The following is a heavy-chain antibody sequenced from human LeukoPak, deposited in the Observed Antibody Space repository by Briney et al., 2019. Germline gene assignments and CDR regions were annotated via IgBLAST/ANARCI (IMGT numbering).Heavy chain of an antibody. D-gene: IGHD5-12*01. J-gene: IGHJ5*02. CDR1: GYTFTSYG. CDR2: ISAYNGNT. Sequence: ASVKVSCKASGYTFTSYGISWVRQAPGQGLEWMGWISAYNGNTNYAQKLQGRVTMTTDTSTSTAYMELRSLRSDDTAVYYCARGQLARIVATIGDWFDPWGQGTLVTVSS. V-gene: IGHV1-18*01. CDR3: ARGQLARIVATIGDWFDP.